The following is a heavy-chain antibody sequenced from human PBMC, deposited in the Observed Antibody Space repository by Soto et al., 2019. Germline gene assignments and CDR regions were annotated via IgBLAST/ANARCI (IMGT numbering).Heavy chain of an antibody. CDR2: ILYDGSNK. J-gene: IGHJ5*02. CDR1: ELTFSSYA. V-gene: IGHV3-30-3*01. D-gene: IGHD3-16*01. Sequence: SLRHACAASELTFSSYAMHWVRQAPCKGLEWVSVILYDGSNKYYADSVKGRFNISGDTSANTVYLQMDSLRAEDTAVYYCAKDAIANDGIWLMDSWGQGTVVTVSS. CDR3: AKDAIANDGIWLMDS.